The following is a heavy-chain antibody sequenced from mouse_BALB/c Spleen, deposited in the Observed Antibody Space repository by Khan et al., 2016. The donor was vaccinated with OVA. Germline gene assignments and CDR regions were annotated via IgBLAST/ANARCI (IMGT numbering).Heavy chain of an antibody. V-gene: IGHV1-87*01. J-gene: IGHJ3*01. CDR1: GYTFTSYW. Sequence: QVQLKQSGAELARPGASVKLSCKASGYTFTSYWMQWVKQRPGQGLEWIGAIYPGDGDTRYTQKFKGKATLTADKSSSTAYMQLSSLASEDSADYYCARMGDYGAYWGQGTLVTVSA. CDR3: ARMGDYGAY. D-gene: IGHD2-4*01. CDR2: IYPGDGDT.